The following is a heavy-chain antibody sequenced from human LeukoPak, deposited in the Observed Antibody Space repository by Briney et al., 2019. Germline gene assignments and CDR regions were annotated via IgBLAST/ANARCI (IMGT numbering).Heavy chain of an antibody. CDR2: INPIFGTA. CDR1: GGTFSSYA. CDR3: ESSCSGGSCYYGY. Sequence: SVKVSCKASGGTFSSYAIRWVREAPGQGLEWMGRINPIFGTANYAQKFQGRVMITRDEYTSTAYMEMSRLRYEDTDVYYCESSCSGGSCYYGYWGRGTLVTVSS. J-gene: IGHJ4*02. D-gene: IGHD2-15*01. V-gene: IGHV1-69*05.